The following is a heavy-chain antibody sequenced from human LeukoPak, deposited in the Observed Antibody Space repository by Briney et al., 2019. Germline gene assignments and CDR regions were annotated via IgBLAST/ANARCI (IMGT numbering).Heavy chain of an antibody. CDR2: IYYSGST. CDR3: ARSPYGSGSYKGEDY. V-gene: IGHV4-30-4*07. Sequence: SETLSLTCAVSGGSTSSGGYSWSWIRQPPGKGLEWIGYIYYSGSTYYNPSLKSRVTISVDTSKNQFSLKLSSVTAADTAVYYCARSPYGSGSYKGEDYWGQGTLVTVSS. J-gene: IGHJ4*02. D-gene: IGHD3-10*01. CDR1: GGSTSSGGYS.